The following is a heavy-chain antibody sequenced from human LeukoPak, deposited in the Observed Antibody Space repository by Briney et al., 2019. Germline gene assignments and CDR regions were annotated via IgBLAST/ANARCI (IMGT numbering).Heavy chain of an antibody. Sequence: PGGSLRLSCAASGFTVSSNYMNWVRQAPGKGLEWVSVIYSGGSTYYADSVKGRFTISRGISKNTLFLQMNGLRAEDTAVYYCAKAKENDYVFDSWGQGTLVTVSS. CDR3: AKAKENDYVFDS. CDR2: IYSGGST. V-gene: IGHV3-66*01. D-gene: IGHD1-1*01. CDR1: GFTVSSNY. J-gene: IGHJ4*02.